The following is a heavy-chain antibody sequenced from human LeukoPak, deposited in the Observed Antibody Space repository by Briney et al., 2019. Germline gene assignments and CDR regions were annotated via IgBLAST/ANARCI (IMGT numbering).Heavy chain of an antibody. CDR3: ATDRGWRTSGYYLYYFEY. CDR1: GFTFSNYW. V-gene: IGHV3-7*01. D-gene: IGHD3-3*01. CDR2: INRDGSER. J-gene: IGHJ4*02. Sequence: GGSLRLSCAASGFTFSNYWMTWVRQAPGKGLEWVANINRDGSERYYVDSVRGRYTISRDNTKNSLFLQMSSLRAEDTAVYYCATDRGWRTSGYYLYYFEYWGQGTLVTFSS.